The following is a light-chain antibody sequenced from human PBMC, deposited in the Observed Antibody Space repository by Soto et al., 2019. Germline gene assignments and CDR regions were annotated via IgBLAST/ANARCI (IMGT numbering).Light chain of an antibody. CDR1: NSVDYNF. Sequence: QSALTQPPSASGSPGQSVAISCSGSNSVDYNFVSWYQHHPGKAPKLILYEVNKRHSGVPDRCSGSKSGNTASLTVAGLQAEDEADYYCSSYAGDNSLDVIFGGGTKLTVL. V-gene: IGLV2-8*01. J-gene: IGLJ2*01. CDR2: EVN. CDR3: SSYAGDNSLDVI.